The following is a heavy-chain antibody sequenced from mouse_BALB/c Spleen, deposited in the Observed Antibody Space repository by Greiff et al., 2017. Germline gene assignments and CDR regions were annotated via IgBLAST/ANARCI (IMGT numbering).Heavy chain of an antibody. Sequence: VQLKESGAELVRPGALVKLSCKASGFNIKDYYMHWVKQRPEQGLEWIGWIDPENGNTIYDPKFQGKASITADTSSNTAYLQLSSLTSEDTAVYYCAREEGRGEGWDYWGQGTSVTVSS. CDR1: GFNIKDYY. J-gene: IGHJ4*01. V-gene: IGHV14-1*02. CDR2: IDPENGNT. CDR3: AREEGRGEGWDY.